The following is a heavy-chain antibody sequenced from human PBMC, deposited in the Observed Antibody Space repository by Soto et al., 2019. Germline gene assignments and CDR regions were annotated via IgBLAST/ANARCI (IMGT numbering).Heavy chain of an antibody. Sequence: ASVKVSCKASGYTFTSYGISWVRQAPGQGLEWMGWISAYNGNTNYAQKHQGRVTLTTDTSTSTAYMELRSLRSDDTAVYYCARTRPGVAANILVYWGQGTLVTVSS. CDR2: ISAYNGNT. V-gene: IGHV1-18*01. J-gene: IGHJ4*02. D-gene: IGHD2-15*01. CDR1: GYTFTSYG. CDR3: ARTRPGVAANILVY.